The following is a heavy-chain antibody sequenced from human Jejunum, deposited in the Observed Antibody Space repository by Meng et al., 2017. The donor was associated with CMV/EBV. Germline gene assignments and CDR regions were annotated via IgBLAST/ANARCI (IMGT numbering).Heavy chain of an antibody. D-gene: IGHD2-21*02. J-gene: IGHJ4*02. CDR1: GGSRSSRNW. Sequence: QVQMQESGPGLGKPSGTLSLTCAVSGGSRSSRNWWSGVRQPPGKGLEWIGEIYHSGSTNYNPSLKSRVTISVDESKNQFSLRLSSVTAADTAVYYCARVGAYCGGDCYHPRWGQGTLVTVSS. CDR3: ARVGAYCGGDCYHPR. CDR2: IYHSGST. V-gene: IGHV4-4*02.